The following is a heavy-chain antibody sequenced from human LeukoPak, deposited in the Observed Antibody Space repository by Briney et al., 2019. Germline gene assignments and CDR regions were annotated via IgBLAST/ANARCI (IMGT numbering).Heavy chain of an antibody. D-gene: IGHD6-19*01. CDR3: ARDQEWLGPFDY. CDR1: GFNVDV. Sequence: PGGSLRLSCAASGFNVDVMNWVRQAPGKGLEWVSYISSSGSTIYYADSVKGRFTISRDNAKNSLYLQMNSLRAEDTAVYYCARDQEWLGPFDYWGQGTLVTVSS. J-gene: IGHJ4*02. CDR2: ISSSGSTI. V-gene: IGHV3-48*03.